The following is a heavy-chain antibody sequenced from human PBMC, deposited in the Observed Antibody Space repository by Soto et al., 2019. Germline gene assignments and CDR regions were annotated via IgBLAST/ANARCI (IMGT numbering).Heavy chain of an antibody. D-gene: IGHD3-3*01. CDR2: IWYDGSNK. J-gene: IGHJ4*02. CDR3: AREFWGGPFDY. CDR1: GFTFSSYG. Sequence: QVQLVESGGGVVQPGRSLRLSCAASGFTFSSYGMHWVRQAPGKGLELVAVIWYDGSNKYDADSVKGRFTISRDNSKNTLYLQMNSLRAEDTAVYYCAREFWGGPFDYWGQGTLVTVSS. V-gene: IGHV3-33*01.